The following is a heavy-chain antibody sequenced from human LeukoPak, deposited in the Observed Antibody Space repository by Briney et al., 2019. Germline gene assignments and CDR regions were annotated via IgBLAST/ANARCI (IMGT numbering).Heavy chain of an antibody. J-gene: IGHJ4*02. D-gene: IGHD3-22*01. CDR2: VFHTGVT. V-gene: IGHV4-59*11. CDR1: GGSLEGLY. CDR3: TRGGGSGYYFGIPRYYFDA. Sequence: PSETLSLTCTVSGGSLEGLYWSWIQQSPEKGLEWIGNVFHTGVTSYNLSLKSRVTISVDTSRNQFSLTMTSMTAADTAIYYCTRGGGSGYYFGIPRYYFDAWGQGVLVTASS.